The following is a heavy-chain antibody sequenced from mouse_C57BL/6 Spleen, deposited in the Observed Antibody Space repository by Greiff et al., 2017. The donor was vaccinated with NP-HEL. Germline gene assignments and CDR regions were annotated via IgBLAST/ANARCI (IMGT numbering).Heavy chain of an antibody. J-gene: IGHJ3*01. V-gene: IGHV1-50*01. D-gene: IGHD1-1*01. CDR1: GYTFTSYW. CDR3: ARLDYYGSGFAY. CDR2: IDPSDSYT. Sequence: QVQLQQPGAELVKPGASVKLSCKASGYTFTSYWMQWVKQRPGQGLEWIGEIDPSDSYTNYNQKFKGKATLTVDTSSSTAYMQRSSLTSEDSAVYYCARLDYYGSGFAYWGQGTLVTVSA.